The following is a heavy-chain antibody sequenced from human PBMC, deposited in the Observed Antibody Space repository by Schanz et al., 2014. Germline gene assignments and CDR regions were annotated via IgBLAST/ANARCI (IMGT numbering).Heavy chain of an antibody. D-gene: IGHD2-2*01. CDR1: GDSISSYS. CDR2: IYTSGAT. V-gene: IGHV4-4*07. Sequence: QVPLQESGPGLVKPSETLSLTCTVSGDSISSYSWSWIRRPAGKGLEWIGRIYTSGATNYNPSLKSRLTMSVDTSKKQFSLNLSSVTAADTAVYYCARGRVVPAAPEFDYWGQGILVTVSS. J-gene: IGHJ4*02. CDR3: ARGRVVPAAPEFDY.